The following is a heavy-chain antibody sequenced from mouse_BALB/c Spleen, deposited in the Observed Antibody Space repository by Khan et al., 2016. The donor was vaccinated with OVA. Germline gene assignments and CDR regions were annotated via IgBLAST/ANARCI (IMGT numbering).Heavy chain of an antibody. V-gene: IGHV1-20*01. CDR1: GYSFTGYF. CDR2: INPHIGET. J-gene: IGHJ2*01. Sequence: EVHLQESGPELVRPGASVKISCKASGYSFTGYFMNWVMQSHGKSLEWIGRINPHIGETFYNPRFKDKATLTVDESSSTAHMELRTLTSEDSAVYYCTRIYRSDFDYWGQGTTLTVSS. CDR3: TRIYRSDFDY. D-gene: IGHD1-1*01.